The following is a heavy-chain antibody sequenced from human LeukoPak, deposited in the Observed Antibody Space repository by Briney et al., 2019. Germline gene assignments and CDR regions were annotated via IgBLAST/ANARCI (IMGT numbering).Heavy chain of an antibody. CDR1: GGSISSYY. CDR2: IYTSGGT. CDR3: ARDSGTTGEVKFDP. Sequence: SETLSLICTVSGGSISSYYWSWIRQPAGKGLEWIGRIYTSGGTDYNPSLKSRVIMSVDTSKNHLSLKLTSVTAADTAVYYCARDSGTTGEVKFDPWGQGILVTVSS. V-gene: IGHV4-4*07. D-gene: IGHD3-10*01. J-gene: IGHJ5*02.